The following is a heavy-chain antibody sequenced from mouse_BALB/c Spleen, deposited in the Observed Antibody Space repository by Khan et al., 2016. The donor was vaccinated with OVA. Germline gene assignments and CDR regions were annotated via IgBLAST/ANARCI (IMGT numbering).Heavy chain of an antibody. D-gene: IGHD2-2*01. J-gene: IGHJ4*01. Sequence: EVELVESGGGLVKPGGSLKLSCSASGFTFSSYAMSWVRQTPEKRVECVATISTGGHYTFYPDSVKGRFTISRDNATNTLYLQLSSLRSEDTAMYYGARSLVDYHAMDYWGQGTSVTVSS. CDR2: ISTGGHYT. V-gene: IGHV5-9-3*01. CDR1: GFTFSSYA. CDR3: ARSLVDYHAMDY.